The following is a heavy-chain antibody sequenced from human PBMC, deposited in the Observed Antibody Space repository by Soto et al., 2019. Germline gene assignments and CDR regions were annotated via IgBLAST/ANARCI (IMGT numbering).Heavy chain of an antibody. CDR2: ISAYNGNT. Sequence: SVQVACKASGYTFTSYGITWVRQAPGQGLEWMGWISAYNGNTNYAQKLQGRVTMTTDTSTSTAYMELRSLRSDDTAVYYCARVNYDYVWGSYRLAPLDYWGQGTLVTSPQ. CDR3: ARVNYDYVWGSYRLAPLDY. D-gene: IGHD3-16*02. V-gene: IGHV1-18*01. J-gene: IGHJ4*02. CDR1: GYTFTSYG.